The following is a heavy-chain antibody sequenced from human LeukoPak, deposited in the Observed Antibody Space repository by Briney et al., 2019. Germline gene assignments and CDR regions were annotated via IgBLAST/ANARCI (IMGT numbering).Heavy chain of an antibody. V-gene: IGHV4-59*01. J-gene: IGHJ3*02. Sequence: SETLSLTCSVSGGSISSYYWSWIRQPPGKGLEWIGNIYYSGSTNDNPSLKTRVTISVDTSKNQFSLQLSSVTAADTAVYYCARANTNNDAFDIWGRGTLVTVSS. CDR3: ARANTNNDAFDI. CDR2: IYYSGST. CDR1: GGSISSYY. D-gene: IGHD3-16*01.